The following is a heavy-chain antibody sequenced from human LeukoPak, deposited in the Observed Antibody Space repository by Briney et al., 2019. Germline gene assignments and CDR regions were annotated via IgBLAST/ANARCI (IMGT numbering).Heavy chain of an antibody. J-gene: IGHJ3*02. CDR2: IYTSGST. CDR3: ARDPRDYDFWSGYSDAFDI. CDR1: GGSISSGSYY. D-gene: IGHD3-3*01. V-gene: IGHV4-61*02. Sequence: SQTLSLTCTVSGGSISSGSYYWSWIRQPAGKRLEWIGRIYTSGSTNYNPSLKSRVTISVDTSKNQFSLKLSSVTAADTAVYYCARDPRDYDFWSGYSDAFDIWGQGTMVTVSS.